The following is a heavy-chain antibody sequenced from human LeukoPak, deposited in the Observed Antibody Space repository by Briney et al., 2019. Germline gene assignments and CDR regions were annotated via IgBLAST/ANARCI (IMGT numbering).Heavy chain of an antibody. Sequence: SGTLSLTCTVSGGSISSSSYYWGWIRQPPGKGLEWIGSIYYSGSTYYNPSLKSRVTISVGTSKNQFSLKLSSVTAADTAVYYCARDEGSPAAAGNYYYGMDVWGQGTTVTVSS. J-gene: IGHJ6*02. D-gene: IGHD6-13*01. CDR2: IYYSGST. CDR3: ARDEGSPAAAGNYYYGMDV. V-gene: IGHV4-39*07. CDR1: GGSISSSSYY.